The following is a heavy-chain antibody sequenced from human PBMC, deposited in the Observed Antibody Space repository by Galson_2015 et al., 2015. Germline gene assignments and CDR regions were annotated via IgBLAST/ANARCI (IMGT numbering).Heavy chain of an antibody. D-gene: IGHD3-9*01. CDR3: ARDYDIPHPTYYYYGMDV. J-gene: IGHJ6*02. Sequence: SVKVSCKASGYTFTSYGISWVRQAPGQGLEWMGWISAYNGNTNYAQKLQGRVTMTTDTSTSTAYMELRSLRSDDTAVYYCARDYDIPHPTYYYYGMDVWGQGTTVTVSS. CDR1: GYTFTSYG. V-gene: IGHV1-18*01. CDR2: ISAYNGNT.